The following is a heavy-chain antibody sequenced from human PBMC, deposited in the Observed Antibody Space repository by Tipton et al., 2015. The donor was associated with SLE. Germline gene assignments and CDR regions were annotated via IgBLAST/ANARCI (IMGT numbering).Heavy chain of an antibody. CDR3: ARDGDIVVVTDAIDI. J-gene: IGHJ3*02. D-gene: IGHD2-21*02. Sequence: SLRLSCAASGFSFSSYAMHWVRQAPGKGLEWVAVISYDGSNKYYADSVKGRFTISRDNSKNTLYLQMNSLRPEDTAVYYCARDGDIVVVTDAIDIWGQGTMVTVSS. CDR2: ISYDGSNK. CDR1: GFSFSSYA. V-gene: IGHV3-30*04.